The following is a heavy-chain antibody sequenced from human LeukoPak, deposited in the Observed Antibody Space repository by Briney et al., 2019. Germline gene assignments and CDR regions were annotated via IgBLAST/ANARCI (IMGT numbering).Heavy chain of an antibody. CDR3: ATSESQTRFDF. D-gene: IGHD1/OR15-1a*01. Sequence: GESLKISCETSGYTFNNYWIGWVRQMPGKGLEWMGIIYPGDSDTRYSPSFQGQVTISADKSISTAYLQWSSLKASDTAMYYCATSESQTRFDFWGQGTLVTVSS. V-gene: IGHV5-51*01. CDR2: IYPGDSDT. J-gene: IGHJ4*02. CDR1: GYTFNNYW.